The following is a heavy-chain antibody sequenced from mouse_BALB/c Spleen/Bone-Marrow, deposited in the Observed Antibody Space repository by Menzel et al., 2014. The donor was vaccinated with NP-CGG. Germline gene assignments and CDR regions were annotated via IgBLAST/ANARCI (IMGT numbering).Heavy chain of an antibody. CDR1: GFTFSSYA. CDR3: ARPGITRLLDY. Sequence: EVMLVESGGGLVKPGGSLKLSCAASGFTFSSYAMSWVRQTPEKRLEWVATISSGGSYTYYPDSVKGRFTISRDNAKNTLYLQMSRLRSEDTDMYYCARPGITRLLDYWGQGTTLTVSS. V-gene: IGHV5-9-1*01. CDR2: ISSGGSYT. D-gene: IGHD2-4*01. J-gene: IGHJ2*01.